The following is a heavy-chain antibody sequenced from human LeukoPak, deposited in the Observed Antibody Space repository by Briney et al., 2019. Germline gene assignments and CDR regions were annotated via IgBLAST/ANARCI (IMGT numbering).Heavy chain of an antibody. Sequence: GSLRLSCAASGFTVSSNYMSWVRQAPGKGLEWVSVIYSGGSTYYADSGKGRFTISRDNCKNTLYLQMNSLRAEDTAVYYCARGLPGIAAAGIEDYWGQGTLVTVSS. D-gene: IGHD6-13*01. CDR3: ARGLPGIAAAGIEDY. CDR1: GFTVSSNY. V-gene: IGHV3-66*02. CDR2: IYSGGST. J-gene: IGHJ4*02.